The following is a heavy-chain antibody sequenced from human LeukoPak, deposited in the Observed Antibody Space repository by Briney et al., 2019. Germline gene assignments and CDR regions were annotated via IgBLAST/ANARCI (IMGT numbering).Heavy chain of an antibody. CDR2: INTNTGNP. CDR3: ARDPIILGYCSGGSCYPPGWFDP. CDR1: GYTFTSYA. V-gene: IGHV7-4-1*02. J-gene: IGHJ5*02. D-gene: IGHD2-15*01. Sequence: ASVKVSCKASGYTFTSYAMNWVRQAPGQGLEWMGWINTNTGNPTYAQGFTGRFVFSLDTSVSTAYLQISSLKAEDTAVYYCARDPIILGYCSGGSCYPPGWFDPWGQGTLVTVSS.